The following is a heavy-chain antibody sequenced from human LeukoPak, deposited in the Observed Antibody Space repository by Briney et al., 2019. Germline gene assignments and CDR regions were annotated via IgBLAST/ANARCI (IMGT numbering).Heavy chain of an antibody. CDR2: IYYSGST. J-gene: IGHJ4*02. V-gene: IGHV4-39*01. CDR1: GGSISSSSYS. CDR3: ARLRLGSWHFDY. D-gene: IGHD6-13*01. Sequence: SETLSLTCTVSGGSISSSSYSWGWIRQPPGEGLEWIGSIYYSGSTYYNPSLKSRVTISVDTSKNQFSLKLSSVTAADTAVYYCARLRLGSWHFDYWGQGTLVTVSS.